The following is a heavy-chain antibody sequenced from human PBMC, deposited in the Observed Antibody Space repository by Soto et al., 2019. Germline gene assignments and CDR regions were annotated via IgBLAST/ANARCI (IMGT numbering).Heavy chain of an antibody. CDR3: ARGVVKYDFWSCYYTPYRQAV. J-gene: IGHJ6*02. CDR1: GYTFTSYG. D-gene: IGHD3-3*01. Sequence: ASVKVSCKASGYTFTSYGISWVRQAPGQGLEWMGWISAYNGNTNYAQKLQGRVTMTTDTSTSTAYMELRSLRSDDTAVYYCARGVVKYDFWSCYYTPYRQAVWGQGTTVTVSS. CDR2: ISAYNGNT. V-gene: IGHV1-18*01.